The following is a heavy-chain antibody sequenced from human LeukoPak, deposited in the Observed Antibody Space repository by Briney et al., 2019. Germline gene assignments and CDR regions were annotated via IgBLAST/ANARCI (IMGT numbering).Heavy chain of an antibody. CDR1: GFTFSSYS. CDR2: ISSSSSYI. Sequence: GGSLRLSCAASGFTFSSYSMNWVRQAPGKGLEWVSSISSSSSYIYYADSVKGRFTISRDNAKNSLYLQMNSLRAEDTAVYYCARPGVRGYSYGFDYWGQGTLVTVSS. J-gene: IGHJ4*02. V-gene: IGHV3-21*01. D-gene: IGHD5-18*01. CDR3: ARPGVRGYSYGFDY.